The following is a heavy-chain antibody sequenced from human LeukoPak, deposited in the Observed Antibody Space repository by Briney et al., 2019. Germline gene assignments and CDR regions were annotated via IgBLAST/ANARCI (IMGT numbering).Heavy chain of an antibody. Sequence: GGSLRLSCAASGFTFSSYSMNWVRQAPGKALEWVSSFKGDGGDTSYTDSVKGRFTISRDDSKNTLYLQMNSLRADDTAVYYCAKQFNRDWSIYDYWGQGTLVTVSS. CDR2: FKGDGGDT. V-gene: IGHV3-23*01. CDR1: GFTFSSYS. D-gene: IGHD3/OR15-3a*01. CDR3: AKQFNRDWSIYDY. J-gene: IGHJ4*02.